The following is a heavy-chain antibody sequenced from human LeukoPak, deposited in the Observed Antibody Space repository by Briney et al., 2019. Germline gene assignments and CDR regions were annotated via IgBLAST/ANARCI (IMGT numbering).Heavy chain of an antibody. CDR2: IYPGDSDT. D-gene: IGHD3-10*01. Sequence: GESLKISCKGSGYSFTSYWIGWVRQMPGKGLEWMGIIYPGDSDTRYSPSFQGQVTISADKSISTAYLQWSSLKASDTAMYYCARHSHYYGSGSYYRNWFDPWGQGTLVTVTA. CDR1: GYSFTSYW. J-gene: IGHJ5*02. CDR3: ARHSHYYGSGSYYRNWFDP. V-gene: IGHV5-51*01.